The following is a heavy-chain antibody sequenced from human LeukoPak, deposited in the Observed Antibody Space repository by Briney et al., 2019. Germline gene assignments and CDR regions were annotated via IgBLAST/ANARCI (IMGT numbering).Heavy chain of an antibody. CDR3: ARDIGGGGYSYGYSVDY. CDR1: GYTFTSYY. Sequence: GASVKVSCTASGYTFTSYYMHWVRQAPGQGLEWVGIINPSGGSTSYAQKFQGRVTMTRDTSTSTVYMELSSLRSEDTAVYYCARDIGGGGYSYGYSVDYWGQGTLVTVSS. J-gene: IGHJ4*02. D-gene: IGHD5-18*01. CDR2: INPSGGST. V-gene: IGHV1-46*01.